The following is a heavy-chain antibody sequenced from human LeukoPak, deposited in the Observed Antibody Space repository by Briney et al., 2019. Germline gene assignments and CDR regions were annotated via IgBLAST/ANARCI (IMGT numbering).Heavy chain of an antibody. J-gene: IGHJ4*02. Sequence: ASVKASCKASGYTFTGYYMHWVRQAPGQGLEWMGRINPNSGGTNYAQKFQGRVTMTRDTSISTAYMELSRLRSDDTAVYYCASIGYCSSTSCYGEEDIDYWGQGTLVTVSS. V-gene: IGHV1-2*06. CDR2: INPNSGGT. CDR1: GYTFTGYY. CDR3: ASIGYCSSTSCYGEEDIDY. D-gene: IGHD2-2*03.